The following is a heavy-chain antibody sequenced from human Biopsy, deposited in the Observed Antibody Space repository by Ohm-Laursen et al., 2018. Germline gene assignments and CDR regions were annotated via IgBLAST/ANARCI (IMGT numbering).Heavy chain of an antibody. CDR3: AADINVWNVNY. CDR2: FAPENGRI. V-gene: IGHV1-24*01. J-gene: IGHJ4*02. Sequence: GASVKVSCKVSGYSLTELSMHWVRQAPGQGLEWMGGFAPENGRIVYSQKFQGRVTMTVDTSTSTAYMEVWRLRSDDTAVYYCAADINVWNVNYWGQGTQVIVSS. CDR1: GYSLTELS. D-gene: IGHD1-1*01.